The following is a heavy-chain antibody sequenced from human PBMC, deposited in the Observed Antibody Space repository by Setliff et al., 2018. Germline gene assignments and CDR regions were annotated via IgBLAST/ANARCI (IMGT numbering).Heavy chain of an antibody. CDR2: IRPYSGNT. CDR1: GFGFTTFG. J-gene: IGHJ3*02. D-gene: IGHD1-1*01. Sequence: ASVKVSCKTSGFGFTTFGFSWVRQAPGQGLEWLGSIRPYSGNTNYPQWLQGRVTMNTDTSATTVYMELKSLRSDDTAVYYCARELAINGFDIWGQRTMVTVSS. CDR3: ARELAINGFDI. V-gene: IGHV1-18*01.